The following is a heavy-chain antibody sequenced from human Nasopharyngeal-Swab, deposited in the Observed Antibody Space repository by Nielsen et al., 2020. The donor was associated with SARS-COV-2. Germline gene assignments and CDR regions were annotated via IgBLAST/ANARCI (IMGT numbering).Heavy chain of an antibody. D-gene: IGHD3-16*01. Sequence: VRQAPGKGLEWGAFIRYDGFNQHYADSVKGRFTISRDSFKNTLYLQLNSLRAEDTAVYYCAKDHKMDSGGGVGYMDVWGKGTTVTVSS. CDR3: AKDHKMDSGGGVGYMDV. V-gene: IGHV3-30*02. CDR2: IRYDGFNQ. J-gene: IGHJ6*03.